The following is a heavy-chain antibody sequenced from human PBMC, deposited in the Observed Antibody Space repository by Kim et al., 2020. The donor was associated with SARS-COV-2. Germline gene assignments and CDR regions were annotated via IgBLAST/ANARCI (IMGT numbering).Heavy chain of an antibody. CDR3: ARLEQQLRL. J-gene: IGHJ4*02. Sequence: SDTRYSTSSQGQVTISADKSISTAYLQWSSLKASDTAMYYCARLEQQLRLWGQGTLVTVSS. CDR2: SDT. D-gene: IGHD6-13*01. V-gene: IGHV5-51*01.